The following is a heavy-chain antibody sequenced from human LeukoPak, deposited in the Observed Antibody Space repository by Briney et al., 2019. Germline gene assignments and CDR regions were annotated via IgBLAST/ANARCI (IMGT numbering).Heavy chain of an antibody. V-gene: IGHV4-59*05. D-gene: IGHD1-7*01. J-gene: IGHJ4*02. CDR1: DGSIRSYY. CDR3: ARRGDWNYVGFFDY. Sequence: SETLSLTCTVSDGSIRSYYWNWIRQPPGKGLEWIGSIYYSGSTYYNPSLKSRVTISVDTSKNQFSLKLSSVTAADTAVYYCARRGDWNYVGFFDYWDQGTLVTVSS. CDR2: IYYSGST.